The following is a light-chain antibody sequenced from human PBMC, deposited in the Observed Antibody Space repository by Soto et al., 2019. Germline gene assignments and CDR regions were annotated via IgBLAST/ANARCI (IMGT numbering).Light chain of an antibody. CDR2: NNS. V-gene: IGLV1-44*01. J-gene: IGLJ2*01. Sequence: QSVLTQPPSVSGTPGQRVTISCSGSSSNFAGNTANWYQQLPGTAPKLLIYNNSQRPSGVPDRFSGSKSGTSASLAISGLQSEDEADYYCGAWDDTLNGPEFGGGTKLTVL. CDR3: GAWDDTLNGPE. CDR1: SSNFAGNT.